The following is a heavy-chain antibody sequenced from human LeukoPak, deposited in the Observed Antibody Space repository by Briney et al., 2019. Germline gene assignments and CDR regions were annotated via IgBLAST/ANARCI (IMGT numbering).Heavy chain of an antibody. V-gene: IGHV4-59*01. CDR3: ARVEAMYYYDSSGYLRY. D-gene: IGHD3-22*01. J-gene: IGHJ4*02. CDR1: GGYITSYY. CDR2: IYDSGST. Sequence: PSETLSLTCTVSGGYITSYYWSWIRQPPGKGLEWIGYIYDSGSTNYNPSLKSRVTISGDTSKNQFSLKLSSVTAADTAVYFCARVEAMYYYDSSGYLRYWGKGILVTVSS.